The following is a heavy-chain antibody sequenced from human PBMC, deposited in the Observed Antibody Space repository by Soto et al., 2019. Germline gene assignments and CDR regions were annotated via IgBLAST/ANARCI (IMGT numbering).Heavy chain of an antibody. CDR3: AANGAYYDFWRCYYSPGLYYMDV. Sequence: SVKVSCKASGFTFTSSAMQWVRQARGQRLEWIGWIVVGSGNTNYAQKFQERVTITRDMSTSTAYMELSSLRSEDTAVYYCAANGAYYDFWRCYYSPGLYYMDVWGQGTTVTVAS. D-gene: IGHD3-3*01. CDR1: GFTFTSSA. V-gene: IGHV1-58*02. J-gene: IGHJ6*03. CDR2: IVVGSGNT.